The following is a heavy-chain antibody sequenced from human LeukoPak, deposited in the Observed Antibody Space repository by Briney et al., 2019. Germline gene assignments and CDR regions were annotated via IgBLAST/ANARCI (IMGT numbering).Heavy chain of an antibody. CDR1: GGSISSSPYY. V-gene: IGHV4-39*01. CDR3: ARHYLSDGILSTFDP. CDR2: IYYRGST. Sequence: SETLSLTCTVSGGSISSSPYYWGWIRQPPGKRLEWIGTIYYRGSTYSNPSLNSRVTISLGTSKNQFSLRLRSVTAADTALYYCARHYLSDGILSTFDPWGQGTLVTVSS. D-gene: IGHD2-2*01. J-gene: IGHJ5*02.